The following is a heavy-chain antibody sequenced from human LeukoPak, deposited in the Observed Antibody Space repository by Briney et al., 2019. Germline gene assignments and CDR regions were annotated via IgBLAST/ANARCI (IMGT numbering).Heavy chain of an antibody. V-gene: IGHV4-59*01. Sequence: SETLSLTCTVSGGSISSYYWSWIRQPPGKGLEWIGYIYYSGSTNYNPSLKSRVTISVDTSKNQFSLKLSSVTAADTAVYYCARRLWFGELAFDYWGQGTLVTVSS. CDR3: ARRLWFGELAFDY. CDR2: IYYSGST. J-gene: IGHJ4*02. CDR1: GGSISSYY. D-gene: IGHD3-10*01.